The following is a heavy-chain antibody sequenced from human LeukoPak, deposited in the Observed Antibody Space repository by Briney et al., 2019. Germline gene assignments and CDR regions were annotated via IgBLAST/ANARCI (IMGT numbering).Heavy chain of an antibody. J-gene: IGHJ4*02. CDR3: ASDSFYDSGGYFYY. Sequence: SETLSLTCTVSGDSISSSYYYWGWIRQPPGRGLEWIGSMFYSGSTYYNPSLKSRVTLSVDTSNNQFSLKLSSVTAADTAVYYCASDSFYDSGGYFYYWGQGTLVTVSS. CDR2: MFYSGST. V-gene: IGHV4-39*07. D-gene: IGHD3-22*01. CDR1: GDSISSSYYY.